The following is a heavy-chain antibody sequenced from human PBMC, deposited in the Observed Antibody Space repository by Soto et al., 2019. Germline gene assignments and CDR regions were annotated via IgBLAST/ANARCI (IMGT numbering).Heavy chain of an antibody. V-gene: IGHV3-23*01. CDR1: GFTFSSYA. CDR3: TQIDSGSRTTGYYFDY. D-gene: IGHD1-26*01. CDR2: ISGSGGST. Sequence: EVQLLESGGGLVQPGGSLRLXCXAXGFTFSSYAMSWVRQAPGKGLEWVSAISGSGGSTYYADSVKGRFTISRDNSKNTLYLQMNSLRAEDTAVYYCTQIDSGSRTTGYYFDYWGQGTLVTVSS. J-gene: IGHJ4*02.